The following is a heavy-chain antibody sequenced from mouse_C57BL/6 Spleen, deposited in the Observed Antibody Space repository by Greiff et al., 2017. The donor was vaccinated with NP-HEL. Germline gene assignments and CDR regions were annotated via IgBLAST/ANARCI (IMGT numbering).Heavy chain of an antibody. D-gene: IGHD2-3*01. CDR2: INPYNGDT. CDR1: GYSFTGYF. Sequence: EVQLVESGPELVKPGDSVKISCKASGYSFTGYFMNWVMQSHGKSLEWIGRINPYNGDTFYNQKFKDKATLTVDKSSSTAHMELRSLTSEDSAVYYCARSEDGYYFDYWGQGTTLTVSS. J-gene: IGHJ2*01. V-gene: IGHV1-20*01. CDR3: ARSEDGYYFDY.